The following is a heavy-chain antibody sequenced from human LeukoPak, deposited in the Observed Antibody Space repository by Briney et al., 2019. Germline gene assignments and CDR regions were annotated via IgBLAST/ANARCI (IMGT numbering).Heavy chain of an antibody. CDR1: GFSISSGYY. CDR2: IHVSGTT. J-gene: IGHJ4*02. V-gene: IGHV4-38-2*02. CDR3: AREAERRIVN. Sequence: SKTLSLTCVVSGFSISSGYYWGWIRQPPGTGLEWIANIHVSGTTFYNSSLNSRVAISIDTSKNQFSLKLSSVTAADTAVYCAREAERRIVNWGRGTLVTVSS. D-gene: IGHD1-1*01.